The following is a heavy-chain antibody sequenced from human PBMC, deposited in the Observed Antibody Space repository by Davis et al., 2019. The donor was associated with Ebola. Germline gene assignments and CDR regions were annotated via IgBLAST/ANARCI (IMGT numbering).Heavy chain of an antibody. J-gene: IGHJ4*02. CDR2: INRSGST. V-gene: IGHV4-34*01. D-gene: IGHD1-7*01. CDR1: GGSFSGNY. CDR3: ARHGKNWNYLYYFDY. Sequence: PSETLSLTCAVYGGSFSGNYWTWIRQPPGKGLEWIGEINRSGSTNHNPSLKSRVTISVDTSKNQFSLKLSSVTAADTAVYYCARHGKNWNYLYYFDYWGQGTLVTVSS.